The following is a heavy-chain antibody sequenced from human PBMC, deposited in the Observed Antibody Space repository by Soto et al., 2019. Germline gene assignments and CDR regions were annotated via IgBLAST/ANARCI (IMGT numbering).Heavy chain of an antibody. CDR2: INAGNGNT. CDR1: GYTFTSYA. J-gene: IGHJ5*02. D-gene: IGHD3-10*01. Sequence: QVQLVQSGAEEKKPGASVKVSCKASGYTFTSYAMHWVRQAPGQRLEWMGWINAGNGNTKYSQKFQDRVTITRDTSASTDYMELRSVRSGDTAVYYCARGVDYYGSGSHFYPTRFDPCGQGTLVT. V-gene: IGHV1-3*05. CDR3: ARGVDYYGSGSHFYPTRFDP.